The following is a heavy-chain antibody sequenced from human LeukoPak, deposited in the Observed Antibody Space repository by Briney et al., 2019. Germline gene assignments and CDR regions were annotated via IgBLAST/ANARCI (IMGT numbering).Heavy chain of an antibody. Sequence: GGSLRLSCAASGFTVSSYSMNWVRQAPGKGLEWVSYVSSSGSTIFYADSVKGRFTISRDNAKNSLYLQLNSLRAEDTAVYYCARQGYGLFDYWGQGTLVTVSS. J-gene: IGHJ4*02. CDR2: VSSSGSTI. CDR3: ARQGYGLFDY. D-gene: IGHD5-12*01. CDR1: GFTVSSYS. V-gene: IGHV3-48*04.